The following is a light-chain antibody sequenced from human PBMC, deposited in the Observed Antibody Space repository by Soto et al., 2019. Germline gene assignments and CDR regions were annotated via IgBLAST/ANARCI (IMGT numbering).Light chain of an antibody. J-gene: IGKJ5*01. V-gene: IGKV1-12*02. CDR1: QGISSW. CDR2: AAS. Sequence: EIQMTQSPSYLSASVGATVTITWRASQGISSWLAWYQQKPGKAPKLLIYAASSLQSGVPSRFSGSGSGTEFTLTISSLQPEDFATYYCQQANSFPFTFGQGTQLDIK. CDR3: QQANSFPFT.